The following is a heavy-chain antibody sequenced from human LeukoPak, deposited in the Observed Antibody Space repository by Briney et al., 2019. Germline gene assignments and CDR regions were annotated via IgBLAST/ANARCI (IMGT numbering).Heavy chain of an antibody. CDR3: ARGAMVRGVIIDGDDY. CDR2: IYYSGST. Sequence: PSETLSLTCTVSGGSISSGGYYWRWLRQHPGKGLEWIGYIYYSGSTYYNPSLKSRVTISVDTSKNQFSLKLSSVTAADTAVYYCARGAMVRGVIIDGDDYWGQGTLVTVSS. J-gene: IGHJ4*02. V-gene: IGHV4-31*03. D-gene: IGHD3-10*01. CDR1: GGSISSGGYY.